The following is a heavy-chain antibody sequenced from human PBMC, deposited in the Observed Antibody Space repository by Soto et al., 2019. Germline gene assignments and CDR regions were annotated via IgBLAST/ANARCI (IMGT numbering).Heavy chain of an antibody. V-gene: IGHV1-18*01. CDR1: GYTFTSYG. CDR2: ISAYNGNT. D-gene: IGHD6-19*01. J-gene: IGHJ4*02. CDR3: ARRSRLAVAGTGYFDY. Sequence: ASVNVSCKASGYTFTSYGISWVRQAPGQGLEWMGWISAYNGNTNYAQKLQGRVTMTTDTSTSTAYMELRSLRSDDTAVYYCARRSRLAVAGTGYFDYWGQGTLVTVSS.